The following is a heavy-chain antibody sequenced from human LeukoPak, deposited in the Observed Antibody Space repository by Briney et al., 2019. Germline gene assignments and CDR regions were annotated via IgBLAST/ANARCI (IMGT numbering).Heavy chain of an antibody. CDR2: ITTSDGNT. J-gene: IGHJ4*02. D-gene: IGHD2-21*02. Sequence: GGSLRLSCAASGFTFSSYTMSWVRQAPGKGLEWVSTITTSDGNTYYADSVKGRFTVSRDNSKNTLYLQMNSLRAEDTAVYYCAKGRSSWARGDCYNWGQGTLVTVSS. V-gene: IGHV3-23*01. CDR1: GFTFSSYT. CDR3: AKGRSSWARGDCYN.